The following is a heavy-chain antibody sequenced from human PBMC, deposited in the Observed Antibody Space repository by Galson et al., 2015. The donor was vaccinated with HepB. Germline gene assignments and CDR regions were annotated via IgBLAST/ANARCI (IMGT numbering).Heavy chain of an antibody. Sequence: SLRLSCAASGFTFSSYAMHWVRQAPGKGLEWVTVMSNDGSNKDYADSVKGRFTISRDNYKNMLYLQMNSLRAGDTAVYYCARSDGGKSGTYSNYFDYWGQGTLVTVSS. J-gene: IGHJ4*02. V-gene: IGHV3-30-3*01. CDR3: ARSDGGKSGTYSNYFDY. D-gene: IGHD1-26*01. CDR2: MSNDGSNK. CDR1: GFTFSSYA.